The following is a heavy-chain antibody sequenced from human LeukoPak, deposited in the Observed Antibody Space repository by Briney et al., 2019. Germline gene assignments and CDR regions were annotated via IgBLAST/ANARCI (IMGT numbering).Heavy chain of an antibody. CDR1: GGTFSSYA. CDR3: ARPLRFLEWSGFDP. Sequence: ASVKVSCKASGGTFSSYAISWVRQAPGQGLEWMGGIIPIFGTANYAQKFQGRVTITADESTSTAYMELSSLRSEDTAVYYCARPLRFLEWSGFDPWGQGTLVTVSS. V-gene: IGHV1-69*13. CDR2: IIPIFGTA. J-gene: IGHJ5*02. D-gene: IGHD3-3*01.